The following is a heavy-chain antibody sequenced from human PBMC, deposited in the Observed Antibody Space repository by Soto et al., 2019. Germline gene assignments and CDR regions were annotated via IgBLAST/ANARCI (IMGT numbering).Heavy chain of an antibody. CDR1: GFTFSKFE. D-gene: IGHD6-19*01. Sequence: EVQVLESGGGLVQPGGSRRLSCTASGFTFSKFEMSWARQASGKGLEWGSFISVSGVETHYADSVKGRFIISRDNSKNTLYLQMNSLRVEDMAVYYCVKGGWLDDWGQGTLVTVSS. CDR3: VKGGWLDD. J-gene: IGHJ4*02. V-gene: IGHV3-23*01. CDR2: ISVSGVET.